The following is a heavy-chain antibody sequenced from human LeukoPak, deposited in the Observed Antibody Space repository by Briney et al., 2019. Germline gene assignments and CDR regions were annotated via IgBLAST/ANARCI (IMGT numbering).Heavy chain of an antibody. D-gene: IGHD6-13*01. CDR2: ISGSGGST. V-gene: IGHV3-23*01. J-gene: IGHJ4*02. CDR3: AKDRSSSWYTYYFDY. Sequence: GGSLRLSCAASGFTFSNAWMSWVRQAPGKGLEWVSAISGSGGSTYYADSVKGRFTISRDNSKNTLYLQMNSLRAEDTAVYYCAKDRSSSWYTYYFDYWGQGTLVTVSS. CDR1: GFTFSNAW.